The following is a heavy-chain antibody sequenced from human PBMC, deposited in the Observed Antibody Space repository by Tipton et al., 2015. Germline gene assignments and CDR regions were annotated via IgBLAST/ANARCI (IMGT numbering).Heavy chain of an antibody. CDR3: AKDCTGGGCRLPDFYGMDV. Sequence: QLVQSGAEVKKPGASVKVSCKAFGYSFTSYGISWVRQAPGQGLEWMGWISGYNGNTNYAQKFQGRVTMTTGTSTTTAYMELRTLRSDDTAVYYCAKDCTGGGCRLPDFYGMDVWGQGTTVTVSS. J-gene: IGHJ6*02. V-gene: IGHV1-18*01. CDR1: GYSFTSYG. CDR2: ISGYNGNT. D-gene: IGHD2-8*02.